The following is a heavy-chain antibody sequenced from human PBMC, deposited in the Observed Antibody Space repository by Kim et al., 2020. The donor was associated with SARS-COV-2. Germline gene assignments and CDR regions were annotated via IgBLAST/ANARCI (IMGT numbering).Heavy chain of an antibody. J-gene: IGHJ6*02. CDR2: VYYSGGT. Sequence: SETLSLTRTVSGDSFSGFYWSWVRQPPGKGLEWIAYVYYSGGTIYNPSFKSRATVSVDTSKKQFSLNLRSVTAADTAVYYCARDGAAMVVPHGMDVWGLGTTVTVSS. D-gene: IGHD5-18*01. V-gene: IGHV4-59*01. CDR3: ARDGAAMVVPHGMDV. CDR1: GDSFSGFY.